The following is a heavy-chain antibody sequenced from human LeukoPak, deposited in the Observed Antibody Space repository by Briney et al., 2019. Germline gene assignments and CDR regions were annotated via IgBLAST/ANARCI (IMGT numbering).Heavy chain of an antibody. CDR2: IVVGSGNT. D-gene: IGHD3-10*01. J-gene: IGHJ5*02. CDR3: AAESGTIVRGVPNWFDP. V-gene: IGHV1-58*01. Sequence: GTSVKVSRKTSGFTFSSSAVQWVRQARGQRLEWIGWIVVGSGNTNYAQKFQERVTITRDMSTSTTYMELSSPRSEDTAVYYCAAESGTIVRGVPNWFDPWGQGTLVTVSS. CDR1: GFTFSSSA.